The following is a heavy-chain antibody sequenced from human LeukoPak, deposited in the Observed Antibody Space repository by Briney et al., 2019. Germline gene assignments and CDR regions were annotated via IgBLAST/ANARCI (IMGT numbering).Heavy chain of an antibody. J-gene: IGHJ4*02. CDR3: ATHMTVSGTRGFDN. D-gene: IGHD6-19*01. V-gene: IGHV4-4*02. CDR2: MSQSGST. Sequence: PSGTLSLTCTVSGGSIYSSNWWSWVRHPPGTGLEWSGEMSQSGSTHYDPSLTGRVTISVDKSKNQFSLTLNSATAAGTAVYFCATHMTVSGTRGFDNWGEGTLVTVSS. CDR1: GGSIYSSNW.